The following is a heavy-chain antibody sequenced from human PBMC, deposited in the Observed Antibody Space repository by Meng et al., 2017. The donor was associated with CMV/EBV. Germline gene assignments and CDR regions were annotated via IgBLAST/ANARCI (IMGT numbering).Heavy chain of an antibody. CDR3: ASRGITIFGVKTYYYYGMDV. CDR1: GFTFDDYA. D-gene: IGHD3-3*01. V-gene: IGHV3-9*01. J-gene: IGHJ6*02. CDR2: ISWNSGSI. Sequence: GGSLRLSCAASGFTFDDYAMHWVRQAPGKGLEWVSGISWNSGSIGYADSVKGRFTISRDNAKNSLYLQMNSLRAEDTALYYCASRGITIFGVKTYYYYGMDVWGQGTTVTVSS.